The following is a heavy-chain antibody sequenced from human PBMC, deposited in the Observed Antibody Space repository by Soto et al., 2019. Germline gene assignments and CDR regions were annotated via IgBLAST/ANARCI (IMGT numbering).Heavy chain of an antibody. V-gene: IGHV4-34*01. CDR3: ARAPKVSGSAQTRPDF. Sequence: PSETLAITCSLYSGSLSGDYRGWIRQPPGKGLEWIGEISPSGTTNYSPSLKSRVSISVDTSKNQFSLNLTSLTAADTAVYYCARAPKVSGSAQTRPDFWGQGSLVS. CDR2: ISPSGTT. D-gene: IGHD6-6*01. CDR1: SGSLSGDY. J-gene: IGHJ4*02.